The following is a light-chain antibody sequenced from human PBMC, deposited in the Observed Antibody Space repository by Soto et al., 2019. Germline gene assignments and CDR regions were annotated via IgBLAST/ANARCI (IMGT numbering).Light chain of an antibody. V-gene: IGKV3-20*01. J-gene: IGKJ4*01. Sequence: EVVLTQSAGTLSLYPGDRATLSCRASQSVSSNYLAWYQQKPGQAPRLLIYGASSRATGIPDRFSGSGSGTDFTLTISRLEPEDFAVYYCQRYGTSLPLTFGGGTKVDIK. CDR1: QSVSSNY. CDR2: GAS. CDR3: QRYGTSLPLT.